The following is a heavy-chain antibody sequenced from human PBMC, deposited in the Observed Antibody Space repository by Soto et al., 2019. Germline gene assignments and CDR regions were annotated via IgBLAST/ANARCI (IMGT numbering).Heavy chain of an antibody. Sequence: SETLSLTCTVSGGSISRYYWNWIRQRPGKGLEWIGYIYYSGSANYNPSLKSRVTISVDTSKNQFSLKLSSVTAADTAVYYCAKDPDYDFWSGVMDVWGQGTTVTVSS. V-gene: IGHV4-59*01. CDR1: GGSISRYY. D-gene: IGHD3-3*01. CDR3: AKDPDYDFWSGVMDV. J-gene: IGHJ6*02. CDR2: IYYSGSA.